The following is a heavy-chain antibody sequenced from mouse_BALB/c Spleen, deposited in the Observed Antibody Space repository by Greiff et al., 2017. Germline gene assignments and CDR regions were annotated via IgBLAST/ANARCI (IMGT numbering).Heavy chain of an antibody. CDR3: AREYGNYGWYFDV. J-gene: IGHJ1*01. Sequence: QVQLKESGPGLVAPSQSLSITCTVSGFSLTGYGVNWVRQPPGKGLEWLGMIWGDGSTDYNSALKSRLSISKDNSKSQVFLKMNSLQTDDTARYYCAREYGNYGWYFDVWGEGTTVTVSS. V-gene: IGHV2-6-7*01. D-gene: IGHD2-1*01. CDR2: IWGDGST. CDR1: GFSLTGYG.